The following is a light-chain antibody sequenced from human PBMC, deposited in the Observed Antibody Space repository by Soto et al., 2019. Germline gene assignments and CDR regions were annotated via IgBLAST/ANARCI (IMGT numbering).Light chain of an antibody. Sequence: QSVLTQPASVSGSPGQSITISCTGTSNVVGSYNLVSWYQHHPGKAPKLMIFEGSKRPSGVSNRFSGSKSGNTASLTISGLQAEDEADFYCCSYAGSNYYVFGTGTKVTAL. CDR3: CSYAGSNYYV. CDR2: EGS. CDR1: SNVVGSYNL. J-gene: IGLJ1*01. V-gene: IGLV2-23*01.